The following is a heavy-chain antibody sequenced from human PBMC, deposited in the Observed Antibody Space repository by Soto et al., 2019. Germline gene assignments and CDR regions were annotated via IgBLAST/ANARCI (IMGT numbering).Heavy chain of an antibody. D-gene: IGHD2-21*02. CDR1: GFIFINNA. V-gene: IGHV3-9*01. Sequence: EVQLVESGGGLFQPAGSLRFSCAASGFIFINNARNGFGQAPGKGLEWVAGVSWNSGTIDYADSVKGRFTISRDNAKNSLYLQMNSLRAEDTAFYYCARDRCGGDCYSFDYWGQGTLVTVSS. J-gene: IGHJ4*02. CDR3: ARDRCGGDCYSFDY. CDR2: VSWNSGTI.